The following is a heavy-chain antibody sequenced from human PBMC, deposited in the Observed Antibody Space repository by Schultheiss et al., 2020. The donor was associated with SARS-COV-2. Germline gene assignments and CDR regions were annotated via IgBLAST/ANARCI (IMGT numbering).Heavy chain of an antibody. J-gene: IGHJ4*02. Sequence: GGSLRLSCAASGFTFSSYWMHWVRQAPGKGLEWVSAISGSGGSTYYADSVKGRFTISRDNSKNTLYLQMNSLRVEDTAVYYCARDNGGFDYWGQGTLVTVSS. V-gene: IGHV3-23*01. D-gene: IGHD2-8*01. CDR3: ARDNGGFDY. CDR2: ISGSGGST. CDR1: GFTFSSYW.